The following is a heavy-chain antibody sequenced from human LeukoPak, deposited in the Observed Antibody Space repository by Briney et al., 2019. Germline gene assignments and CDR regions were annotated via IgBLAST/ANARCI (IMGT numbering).Heavy chain of an antibody. D-gene: IGHD2-15*01. V-gene: IGHV4-39*01. CDR1: GGSISSSSYY. CDR3: ASQYCSGGSCSHDY. CDR2: IYYSGST. Sequence: SETLSLTCTVSGGSISSSSYYWGWIRQPPGKGLEWIGSIYYSGSTYYNPSLKSRVTISVDTSKNQFSLRLSSVTAADTAVYYCASQYCSGGSCSHDYWGQGTLVTVSS. J-gene: IGHJ4*02.